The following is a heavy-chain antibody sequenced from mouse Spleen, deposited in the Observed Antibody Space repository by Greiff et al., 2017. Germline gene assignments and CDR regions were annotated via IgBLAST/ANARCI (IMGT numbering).Heavy chain of an antibody. D-gene: IGHD1-1*01. V-gene: IGHV10-1*01. CDR1: GFSFNTYA. CDR3: VRFSLLLNYFDY. J-gene: IGHJ2*01. CDR2: IRSKSNNYAT. Sequence: EVQLVESGGGLVQPKGSLKLSCAASGFSFNTYAMNWVLQAPGKGLEWVARIRSKSNNYATYYADSVKDRFTISRDDSESMLYLQMNNLKTEDTAMYYCVRFSLLLNYFDYWGQGTTLTVSS.